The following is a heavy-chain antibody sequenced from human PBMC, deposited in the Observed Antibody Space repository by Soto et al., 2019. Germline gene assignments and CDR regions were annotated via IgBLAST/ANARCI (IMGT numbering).Heavy chain of an antibody. V-gene: IGHV4-39*01. J-gene: IGHJ4*02. CDR3: GGQDYGAKGYYFEN. Sequence: ASETLSLTCTVSGGSISSNEYWWGWIRQSPGMGLQWIGNTYYNPSLKSRVTISIDTSKTQFSLKMNSVTAADTAVYFCGGQDYGAKGYYFENWGQGALVTVSS. D-gene: IGHD4-17*01. CDR2: T. CDR1: GGSISSNEYW.